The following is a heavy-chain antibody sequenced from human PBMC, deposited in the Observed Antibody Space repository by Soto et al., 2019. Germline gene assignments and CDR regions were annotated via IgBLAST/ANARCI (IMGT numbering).Heavy chain of an antibody. V-gene: IGHV4-34*01. CDR3: ARGRGMDV. CDR1: GGSFSGYY. CDR2: INHSGST. Sequence: PSETLSLTCAVYGGSFSGYYWSWIRRPPGKGLEWIGEINHSGSTNYNPSLKSRVTISVDTSKNQFSLKLSSVTAADTAVYYCARGRGMDVWGQGTTVTVSS. J-gene: IGHJ6*02.